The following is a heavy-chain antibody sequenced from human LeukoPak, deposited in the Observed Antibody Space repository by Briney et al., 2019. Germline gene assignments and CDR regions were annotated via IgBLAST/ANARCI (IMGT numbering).Heavy chain of an antibody. CDR1: GFTFSDYW. J-gene: IGHJ3*01. CDR3: ARDLLNAITWSGGAFDV. D-gene: IGHD3-3*01. CDR2: IKVDGSEA. V-gene: IGHV3-7*01. Sequence: TGGSLRLSCEASGFTFSDYWLSWVRQAPGKGLEWVANIKVDGSEAHYVDSVRGRVTISRDTAKNSLYLQMNNVRAEDTAVYFCARDLLNAITWSGGAFDVWGQGTLVTVSS.